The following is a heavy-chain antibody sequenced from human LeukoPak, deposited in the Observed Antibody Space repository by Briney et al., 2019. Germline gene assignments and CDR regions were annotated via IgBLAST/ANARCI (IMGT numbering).Heavy chain of an antibody. Sequence: PGGSLRLSCAASGFTFSDAWMTWVRQAPGKGLEWVGHIKSKTDGETTNYAAPIKGRFTISRDYSKNTVFLQMNSLKIDDAAVYHCATEFFQNGYNYWGQGTLVTVSS. CDR3: ATEFFQNGYNY. CDR1: GFTFSDAW. D-gene: IGHD3-22*01. J-gene: IGHJ4*02. CDR2: IKSKTDGETT. V-gene: IGHV3-15*01.